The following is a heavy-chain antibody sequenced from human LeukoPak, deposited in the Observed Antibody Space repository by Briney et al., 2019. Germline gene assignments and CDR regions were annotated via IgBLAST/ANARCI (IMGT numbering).Heavy chain of an antibody. CDR3: ARGVHKRLYYFDY. D-gene: IGHD6-25*01. CDR1: GGSFSGYY. J-gene: IGHJ4*02. Sequence: SETLSLTCAVYGGSFSGYYWSWIRQPPGKGLEWIGEINHSGSTNYNPSLKSRVTISVDTSKNQFSLKLSSVTAADTAVYYCARGVHKRLYYFDYWGQGTLVTVSS. CDR2: INHSGST. V-gene: IGHV4-34*01.